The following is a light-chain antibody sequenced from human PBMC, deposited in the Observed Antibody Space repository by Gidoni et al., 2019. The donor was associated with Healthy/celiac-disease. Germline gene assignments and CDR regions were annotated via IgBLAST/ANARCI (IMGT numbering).Light chain of an antibody. V-gene: IGKV3-15*01. CDR1: QSVSSN. J-gene: IGKJ3*01. Sequence: EIVMTQSPATLSVSPGERATLSCRASQSVSSNLAWYQQKPGQAPRLLFSGASTRATGIPARCSGSGSGTEFTLTISSLQSEDFAVYYCQQYNNWTTFGPGTKVDIK. CDR2: GAS. CDR3: QQYNNWTT.